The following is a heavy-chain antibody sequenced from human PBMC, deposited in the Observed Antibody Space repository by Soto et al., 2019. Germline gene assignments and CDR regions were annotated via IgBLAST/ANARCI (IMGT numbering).Heavy chain of an antibody. V-gene: IGHV3-30*18. CDR2: ISYDGSNK. CDR3: AKVFGSSSSFDH. Sequence: QVQLVESGGGVVQPGRSLRLSCAASGFTFSSYGMHWVRQAPGKGLEWVAVISYDGSNKYYADSVKGRFTISRDNSKNTLYLQMNSLRAEDTAVYYCAKVFGSSSSFDHWGQGTLVTVSS. CDR1: GFTFSSYG. J-gene: IGHJ4*02. D-gene: IGHD6-6*01.